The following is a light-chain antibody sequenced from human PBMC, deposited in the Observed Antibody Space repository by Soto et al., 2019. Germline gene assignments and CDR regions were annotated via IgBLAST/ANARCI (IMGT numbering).Light chain of an antibody. Sequence: QSVLTQPPSVSGAPGQRVTMSCTGSSSNIGAGYDVHWYQQLPGTAPKLLIYGNSNRPSGVPDRFSGSKSGTSASLAITGLQAEDEADYSCQSYDTSLSVVFGGGTKLTVL. CDR2: GNS. CDR1: SSNIGAGYD. J-gene: IGLJ2*01. CDR3: QSYDTSLSVV. V-gene: IGLV1-40*01.